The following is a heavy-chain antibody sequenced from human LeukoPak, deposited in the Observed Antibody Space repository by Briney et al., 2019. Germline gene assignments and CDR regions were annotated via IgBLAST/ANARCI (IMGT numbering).Heavy chain of an antibody. V-gene: IGHV1-2*02. D-gene: IGHD2-15*01. Sequence: ASVKVSCKASGYTFTGYYMHWVRQAPGQGLEWMRWINPNSGGTNYAQKLQGRVTMTTDTSTSTAYMELRSLRSDDTAVYYCARGFSVVAATLDYFYWGQGTLVTVSS. CDR1: GYTFTGYY. CDR2: INPNSGGT. CDR3: ARGFSVVAATLDYFY. J-gene: IGHJ4*02.